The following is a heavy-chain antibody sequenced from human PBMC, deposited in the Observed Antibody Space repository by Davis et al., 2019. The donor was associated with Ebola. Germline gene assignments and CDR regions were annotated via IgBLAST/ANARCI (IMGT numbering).Heavy chain of an antibody. V-gene: IGHV3-23*01. D-gene: IGHD4-17*01. J-gene: IGHJ4*02. CDR1: VITFSSYA. CDR2: ISSTGGTT. CDR3: AKMGNDFGDFPDNY. Sequence: GESLKISCADSVITFSSYAMTWVRQAPGKGLEWVSAISSTGGTTYYADSVEGRFSMSLDISKNLVYLQMDSLRPEDTAIYFCAKMGNDFGDFPDNYWGQGTLVIVSS.